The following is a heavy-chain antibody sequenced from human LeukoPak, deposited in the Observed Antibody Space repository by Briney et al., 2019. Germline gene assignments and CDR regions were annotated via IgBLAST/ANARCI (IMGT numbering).Heavy chain of an antibody. J-gene: IGHJ4*02. V-gene: IGHV3-9*01. Sequence: GRSLRLSCAASGFTFDDYAMHWVRQAPGKGLEWVSGISWNSGSIGYADSVKGRFTISRDNSKNTLYLQMNSLRAEDTAVYYCAKDLGEIVVVPAANFDYWGQGTLVTVSS. D-gene: IGHD2-2*01. CDR3: AKDLGEIVVVPAANFDY. CDR1: GFTFDDYA. CDR2: ISWNSGSI.